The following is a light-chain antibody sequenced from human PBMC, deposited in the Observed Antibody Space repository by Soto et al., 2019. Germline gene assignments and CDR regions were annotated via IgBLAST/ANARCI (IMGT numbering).Light chain of an antibody. CDR1: QSVLYSSNSKNY. V-gene: IGKV4-1*01. CDR3: QQYYSTPLT. J-gene: IGKJ4*01. Sequence: DIVMTQSPDSLAVSLGERATINCKSSQSVLYSSNSKNYLAWYQQKPGQPPKLLIYWASTRESGVPERFSGSGSGSDFTLTISRLQAEDVAVYYCQQYYSTPLTFGGGTKVEIK. CDR2: WAS.